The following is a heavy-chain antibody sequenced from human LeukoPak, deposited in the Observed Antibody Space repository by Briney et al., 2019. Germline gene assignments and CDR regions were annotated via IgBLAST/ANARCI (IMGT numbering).Heavy chain of an antibody. CDR2: INPNSGGT. CDR3: ARAVRAIWFGELSVD. CDR1: GYTFTGYY. Sequence: ASVKVSCKASGYTFTGYYMHWVRQAPGQGLEWMGWINPNSGGTNYAQKFQGRVTMTRDTSISTAYMELSSLRSEDTAVYYCARAVRAIWFGELSVDWGQGTLVTVSS. V-gene: IGHV1-2*02. J-gene: IGHJ1*01. D-gene: IGHD3-10*01.